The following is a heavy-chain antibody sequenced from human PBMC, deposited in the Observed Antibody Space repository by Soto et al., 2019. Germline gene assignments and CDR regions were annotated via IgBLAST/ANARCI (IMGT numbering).Heavy chain of an antibody. CDR2: ISYDGSNK. CDR3: ARGRQQLGYYYYGMDV. J-gene: IGHJ6*02. D-gene: IGHD6-13*01. V-gene: IGHV3-30-3*01. CDR1: GFTFTSYA. Sequence: QVQLVESGGGVVQPGRSLRLSRAASGFTFTSYAMHWVRQAPGKGLEGVAVISYDGSNKYYADSVKGRFTISRDNSKNTLYLQMNSLRAEDTAVYYCARGRQQLGYYYYGMDVWGQGTTVTVSS.